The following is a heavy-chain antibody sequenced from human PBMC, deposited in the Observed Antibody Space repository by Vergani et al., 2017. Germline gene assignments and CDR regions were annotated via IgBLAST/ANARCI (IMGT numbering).Heavy chain of an antibody. D-gene: IGHD1-14*01. Sequence: QVQLQESGPGLVKPSETLSLTCIVSGGSISSYYWSWIRQPPGKGLDWIGYIYYTGSTNYNPSLKTRVSMSSDTSNNQFSLMLSSVTVADTAVYYCARSIVSRNPPDYFDNWGQGTLVTVSS. CDR3: ARSIVSRNPPDYFDN. J-gene: IGHJ4*02. CDR2: IYYTGST. V-gene: IGHV4-59*13. CDR1: GGSISSYY.